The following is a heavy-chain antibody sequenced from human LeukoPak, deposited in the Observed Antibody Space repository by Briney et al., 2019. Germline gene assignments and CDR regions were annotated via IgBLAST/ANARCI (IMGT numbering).Heavy chain of an antibody. D-gene: IGHD4-17*01. CDR2: ISGSGGST. J-gene: IGHJ6*03. CDR1: GFTFSSYE. CDR3: AMRTTVTTVYYYYMDV. V-gene: IGHV3-23*01. Sequence: PGGSLRLSCAASGFTFSSYEMNWVRQAPGKGLEWVSAISGSGGSTYYADSVKGRFTISRDNSKNMLYLQMNSLRAEDTAIYYCAMRTTVTTVYYYYMDVWGKGTTVTVSS.